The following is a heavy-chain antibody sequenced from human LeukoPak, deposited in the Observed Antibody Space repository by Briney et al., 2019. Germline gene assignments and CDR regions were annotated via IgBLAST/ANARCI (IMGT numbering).Heavy chain of an antibody. CDR1: GFTFSDYY. CDR3: ARDCSSTSCPKGSFAFDI. Sequence: PGGSLRLSCAASGFTFSDYYMSWTRQAPGKGLEWVSYISGSGGTIYYADSVKGRFTISRDNAKNSLYLQMNSLRAEDTAVYHCARDCSSTSCPKGSFAFDIWGQGTVVTVSS. D-gene: IGHD2-2*01. CDR2: ISGSGGTI. J-gene: IGHJ3*02. V-gene: IGHV3-11*01.